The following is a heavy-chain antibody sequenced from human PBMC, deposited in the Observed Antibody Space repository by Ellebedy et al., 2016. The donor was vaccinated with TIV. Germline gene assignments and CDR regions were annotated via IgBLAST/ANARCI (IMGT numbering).Heavy chain of an antibody. CDR3: ATARRDPLYYGVDV. V-gene: IGHV4-39*01. Sequence: MPSETLSLTCTVSGGSISGRTRYWGWFRQTPGKGLEWSRTVYFTGTTYYNPSFSSRVTISADTSNNQFSLRLTSVTAADTAVYYCATARRDPLYYGVDVWGRGTTVNVSS. CDR1: GGSISGRTRY. CDR2: VYFTGTT. J-gene: IGHJ6*02. D-gene: IGHD6-13*01.